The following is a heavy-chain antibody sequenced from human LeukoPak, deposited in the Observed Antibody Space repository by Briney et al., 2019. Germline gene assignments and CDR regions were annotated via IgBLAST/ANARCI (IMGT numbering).Heavy chain of an antibody. CDR1: GGSFSGYY. CDR3: ARGLLGVVDY. Sequence: SENLSLTCAVYGGSFSGYYWSWIRQPPGKGLEWIGEINHSGSTNYNPSLKSRVTISVDTSKNQFSLKLSSVTAADTAVYYCARGLLGVVDYWGQGTLVTVSS. V-gene: IGHV4-34*01. D-gene: IGHD2-2*01. CDR2: INHSGST. J-gene: IGHJ4*02.